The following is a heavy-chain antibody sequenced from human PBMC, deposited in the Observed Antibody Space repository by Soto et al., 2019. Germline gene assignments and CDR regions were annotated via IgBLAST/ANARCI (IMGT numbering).Heavy chain of an antibody. D-gene: IGHD6-25*01. J-gene: IGHJ6*02. CDR1: GGTFSRYA. Sequence: QVQLVQSGAEVKKPGSSVKVSCKASGGTFSRYAISWVRQAPGQGLEWMGGIIPIFGTANYAQKFQGRVTITADESTSTAYMELSSLRSEDTAVYYCARAASEYYYYGMDVWGQGTTVTVSS. V-gene: IGHV1-69*12. CDR3: ARAASEYYYYGMDV. CDR2: IIPIFGTA.